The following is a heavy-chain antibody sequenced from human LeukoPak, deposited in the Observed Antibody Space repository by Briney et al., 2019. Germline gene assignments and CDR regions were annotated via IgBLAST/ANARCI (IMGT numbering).Heavy chain of an antibody. J-gene: IGHJ4*02. V-gene: IGHV3-23*01. CDR3: VRQYCSGGSCYVRKNYFDY. CDR1: GFTFRDYA. CDR2: ISGSGGTT. D-gene: IGHD2-15*01. Sequence: GGSLRLSCAASGFTFRDYAMSWVRQAPGKGLEWVSVISGSGGTTYYADSVKGRFTISRDNSKNTLYLQMSSLRAEDTAVYYCVRQYCSGGSCYVRKNYFDYWGQGTLVTVSS.